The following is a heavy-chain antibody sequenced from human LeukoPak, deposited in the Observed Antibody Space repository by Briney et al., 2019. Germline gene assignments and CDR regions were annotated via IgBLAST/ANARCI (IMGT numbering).Heavy chain of an antibody. CDR2: INHSGST. Sequence: SETLSLTCAVYGGSFSGYYWSWIRQPPGKGPEWIGEINHSGSTNYNPSLKSRVTISVDTSKNQFSLKLNSVTAADTAVYYCARDHDFWLLDYWGQGTLVTVSS. D-gene: IGHD3/OR15-3a*01. J-gene: IGHJ4*02. V-gene: IGHV4-34*01. CDR3: ARDHDFWLLDY. CDR1: GGSFSGYY.